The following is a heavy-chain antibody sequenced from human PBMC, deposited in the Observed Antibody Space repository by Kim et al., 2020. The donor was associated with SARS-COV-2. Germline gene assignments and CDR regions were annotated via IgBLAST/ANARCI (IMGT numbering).Heavy chain of an antibody. CDR1: GFTFSSYS. V-gene: IGHV3-30*04. J-gene: IGHJ4*02. Sequence: GGSLRLSCAASGFTFSSYSMHWVRRAPGKGLEWVALISYDGSNKYYAGSVKGRFTISRDNSKNTLYLQMNSLRAEDTAVYYCARDYGDGDYRVWWGQGTLVTVSS. CDR3: ARDYGDGDYRVW. D-gene: IGHD4-17*01. CDR2: ISYDGSNK.